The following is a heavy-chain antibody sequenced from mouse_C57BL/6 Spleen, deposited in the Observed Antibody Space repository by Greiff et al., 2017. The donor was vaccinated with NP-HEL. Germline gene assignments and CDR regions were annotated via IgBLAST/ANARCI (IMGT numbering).Heavy chain of an antibody. CDR1: GYTFTSYW. V-gene: IGHV1-50*01. J-gene: IGHJ3*01. CDR2: IDPSDSYT. CDR3: ARDSSGPWFAY. Sequence: VQLQQPGAELVKPGASVKLSCKASGYTFTSYWMQWVKQRPGQGLEWIGEIDPSDSYTNYNQKFKGKATLTVDTSSSTAYMQLSSLTSEDSAVYYCARDSSGPWFAYWGQGTLVTVSA. D-gene: IGHD3-2*02.